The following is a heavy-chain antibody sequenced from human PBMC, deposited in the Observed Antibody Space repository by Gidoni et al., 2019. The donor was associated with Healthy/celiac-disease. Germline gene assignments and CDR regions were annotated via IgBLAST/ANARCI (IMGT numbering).Heavy chain of an antibody. V-gene: IGHV4-30-4*01. CDR2: IYYSGSS. Sequence: QVQLQESGPGLVKPSQTLSLTCPVCGGSIGSGDYYWSWIRQPPGKGLEWIWYIYYSGSSYYNSSLKSLVTISIDTSKNQFSLKLSSGTAADTAAYYCARAIGAARPPYYGMDVWGQGTTVTVSS. CDR3: ARAIGAARPPYYGMDV. J-gene: IGHJ6*02. CDR1: GGSIGSGDYY. D-gene: IGHD6-6*01.